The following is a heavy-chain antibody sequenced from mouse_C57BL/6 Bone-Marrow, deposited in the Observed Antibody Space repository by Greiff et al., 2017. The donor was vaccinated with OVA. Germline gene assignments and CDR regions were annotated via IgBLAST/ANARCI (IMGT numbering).Heavy chain of an antibody. V-gene: IGHV1-81*01. Sequence: QVQLQQSGAELARPGASVKLSCKASGYTFTSYGISWVKQRTGQGLEWIGEIYPRSGNTYYNEKFKGKATLTADKSSSTAYMELRSLTAEDSAVYVCARWDYGNYRSCYFDYWGQGTTLTVSS. D-gene: IGHD2-1*01. CDR2: IYPRSGNT. CDR3: ARWDYGNYRSCYFDY. CDR1: GYTFTSYG. J-gene: IGHJ2*01.